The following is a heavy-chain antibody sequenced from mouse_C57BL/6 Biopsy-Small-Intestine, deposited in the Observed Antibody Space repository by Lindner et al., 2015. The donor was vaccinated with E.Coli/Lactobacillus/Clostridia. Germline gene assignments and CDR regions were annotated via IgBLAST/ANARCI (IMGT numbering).Heavy chain of an antibody. CDR3: ARAWVGTSEGDSNFDF. J-gene: IGHJ4*01. Sequence: SVKVSCKASGGTFNSDTISWVRQAPGQGLEWMGGIIPMFDTANYAQKFQGRVTITADKSTSTAYMELSSLRSEDTAVYYCARAWVGTSEGDSNFDFWGQGTLVTVSS. CDR1: GGTFNSDT. D-gene: IGHD1-1*02. CDR2: IIPMFDTA. V-gene: IGHV1-69*02.